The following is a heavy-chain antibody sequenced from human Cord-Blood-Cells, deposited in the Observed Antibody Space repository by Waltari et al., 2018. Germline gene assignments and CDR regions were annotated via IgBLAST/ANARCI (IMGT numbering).Heavy chain of an antibody. J-gene: IGHJ5*02. V-gene: IGHV4-31*03. CDR3: ARDRRGPTGDPGPGLDP. CDR2: IYYSGST. D-gene: IGHD7-27*01. Sequence: QVQLQESGPGLVKPSQTLSLTCTVSGGSISSGGYYWSWIRQHPGKGLEWIGYIYYSGSTYYNPSLKSRVTISVDTSKNQFSLKLSSVTAADTAVYYCARDRRGPTGDPGPGLDPWGQGTLVTVSS. CDR1: GGSISSGGYY.